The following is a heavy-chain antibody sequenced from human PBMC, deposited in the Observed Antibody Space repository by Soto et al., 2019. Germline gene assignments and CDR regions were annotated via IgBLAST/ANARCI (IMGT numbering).Heavy chain of an antibody. J-gene: IGHJ3*02. Sequence: EVQLVESGGGLIQPGGSLRLSCAASGFTVSSNYMSWVRQAPGKGLEWVSVIYSGGSTYYADSVKGRFTISRDNSNHTLYLQMNSLRGEDTAVYYCARGGYLYGEYFASDIWGEGTMVTVSS. CDR3: ARGGYLYGEYFASDI. CDR1: GFTVSSNY. CDR2: IYSGGST. V-gene: IGHV3-53*01. D-gene: IGHD4-17*01.